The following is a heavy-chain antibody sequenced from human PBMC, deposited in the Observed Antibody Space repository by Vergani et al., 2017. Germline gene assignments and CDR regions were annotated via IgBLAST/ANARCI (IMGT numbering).Heavy chain of an antibody. D-gene: IGHD2-21*01. J-gene: IGHJ4*02. CDR3: AKLCGGDCYSADY. V-gene: IGHV3-9*02. CDR1: GFTSAGYA. Sequence: EVQLEESGGGLVLPGRSLRLSCVASGFTSAGYAMHWVRQAPGKGLEWVSGISWNSNSIGYADSVKGRFTISRDNSKNTLYLQMNSLRAEDTAVYYCAKLCGGDCYSADYWGQGTLVTVSS. CDR2: ISWNSNSI.